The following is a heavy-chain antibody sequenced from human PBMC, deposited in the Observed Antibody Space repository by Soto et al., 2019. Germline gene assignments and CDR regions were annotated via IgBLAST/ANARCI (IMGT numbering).Heavy chain of an antibody. CDR1: GYTFTSYG. CDR2: IRAYNGNT. CDR3: ARALPTMDV. V-gene: IGHV1-18*01. Sequence: QVQLVQSGAEVKKPGASVKVSCKASGYTFTSYGISWVRQAPGQGLEWMGWIRAYNGNTNYAQKRQGRVTMTTATATSTAYMKLRSLRSDDTAVYYGARALPTMDVWGQGTTVTVSS. J-gene: IGHJ6*02.